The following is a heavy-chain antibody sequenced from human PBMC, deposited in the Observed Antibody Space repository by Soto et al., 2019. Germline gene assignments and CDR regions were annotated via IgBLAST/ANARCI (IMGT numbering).Heavy chain of an antibody. V-gene: IGHV4-61*08. CDR3: ERGRQGLRGY. Sequence: PSETLSLTCTVSGGSISSGDYYWSWIRQHPGKGLEWIGYIYYSGSTNYNPSLKSRVTISVDTSKNQSSLQLSSVTAADTAVYYCERGRQGLRGYWGQGPLVTVS. CDR2: IYYSGST. CDR1: GGSISSGDYY. D-gene: IGHD6-25*01. J-gene: IGHJ4*02.